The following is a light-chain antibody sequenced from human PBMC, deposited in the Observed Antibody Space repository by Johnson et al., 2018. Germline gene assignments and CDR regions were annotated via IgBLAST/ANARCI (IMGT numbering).Light chain of an antibody. CDR2: ENN. V-gene: IGLV1-51*02. CDR3: GTWDSSLSAGNV. J-gene: IGLJ1*01. Sequence: QSVFTQPPSVSAAPGQKVTISCSGSSSNIGNNYVSWYQQLPGTAPKLLIYENNKRPSGIPDRFSGSKSGTSATLGITALQTGDEADYYCGTWDSSLSAGNVFGTGTKVTVL. CDR1: SSNIGNNY.